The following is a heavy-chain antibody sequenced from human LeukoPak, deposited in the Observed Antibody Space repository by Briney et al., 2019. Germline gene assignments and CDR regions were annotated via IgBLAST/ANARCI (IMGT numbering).Heavy chain of an antibody. CDR1: GYSLRSSEVG. Sequence: SGPTLVNPTQTLTLTCTFSGYSLRSSEVGVGWIRQPPGKALEWLALIYWDDDKRYSPSLKSRLTITKDTSKYQVVLTMTNMEPVDTATYYCAHRDVGDDTFDYWGQGTLVTVSS. J-gene: IGHJ4*02. V-gene: IGHV2-5*02. CDR2: IYWDDDK. CDR3: AHRDVGDDTFDY. D-gene: IGHD2-21*02.